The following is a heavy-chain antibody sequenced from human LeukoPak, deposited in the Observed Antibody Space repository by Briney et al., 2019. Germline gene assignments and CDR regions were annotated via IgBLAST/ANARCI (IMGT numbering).Heavy chain of an antibody. CDR1: GGSISSYY. V-gene: IGHV4-59*08. Sequence: SETLSLTCTVAGGSISSYYWSWLRQPPGKGLEWIGYIYYSGSTNYNPSLKSRVTISVDTSKNQFSLKLSSVTAADTAVYYCARHGREVVPDYWGQRTLVTVSS. CDR2: IYYSGST. CDR3: ARHGREVVPDY. J-gene: IGHJ4*02. D-gene: IGHD2-2*01.